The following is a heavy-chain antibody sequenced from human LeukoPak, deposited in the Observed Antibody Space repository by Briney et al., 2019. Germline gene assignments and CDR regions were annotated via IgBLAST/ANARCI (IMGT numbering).Heavy chain of an antibody. CDR3: AKQGRDYDILTGYYWGQFDY. J-gene: IGHJ4*02. D-gene: IGHD3-9*01. Sequence: GGSLRLSCAASGFTFSSYAMSWVRQAPGMGLEWVSAISGSGGSTYYADSVKGRFTISRDNSKNTLYLQMNSLRAEDTAVYYCAKQGRDYDILTGYYWGQFDYWGQGTLVTVSS. CDR2: ISGSGGST. CDR1: GFTFSSYA. V-gene: IGHV3-23*01.